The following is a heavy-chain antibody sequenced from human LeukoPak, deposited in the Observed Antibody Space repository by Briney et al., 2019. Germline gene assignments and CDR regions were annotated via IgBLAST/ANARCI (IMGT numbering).Heavy chain of an antibody. J-gene: IGHJ5*02. D-gene: IGHD3-22*01. CDR1: GFTFSSYS. CDR3: ARRGYGSSGYTNWCDP. CDR2: ISSSSSTI. Sequence: GGSLRLSCAASGFTFSSYSMNWVRQAPGKGLEWISYISSSSSTIYSADSVKGRFTISRDNAKNSLYLQMNSLRDEDTAVYYCARRGYGSSGYTNWCDPWGEGTLVTVSS. V-gene: IGHV3-48*02.